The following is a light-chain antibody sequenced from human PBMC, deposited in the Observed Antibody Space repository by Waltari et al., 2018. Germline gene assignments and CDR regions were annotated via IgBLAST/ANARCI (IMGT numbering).Light chain of an antibody. CDR1: HSLLYYSNNKNY. V-gene: IGKV4-1*01. J-gene: IGKJ2*01. CDR3: HQYFAPPYT. CDR2: WAS. Sequence: DIVMTQSPDSLTVSLGERATINCKSSHSLLYYSNNKNYISWYQQKPGQAPKMLIYWASTRDSGVPDRFSGSGSETDFTLTISSLQAEDVAVYHCHQYFAPPYTFGRGTKLEIK.